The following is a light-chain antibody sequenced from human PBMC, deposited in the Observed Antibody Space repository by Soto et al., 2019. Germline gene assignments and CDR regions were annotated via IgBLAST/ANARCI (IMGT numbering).Light chain of an antibody. V-gene: IGKV3-20*01. J-gene: IGKJ5*01. CDR2: GAS. CDR3: QQYGSSPIT. CDR1: QTVSSNY. Sequence: VVLTQSPGTLSLSPGHRATLSCNASQTVSSNYLAWYQEKPGQGPRLLIYGASSRATGIPDRFSGSGSGTDFTLTITRLEPEDFAVYYCQQYGSSPITFGQGTRLEIK.